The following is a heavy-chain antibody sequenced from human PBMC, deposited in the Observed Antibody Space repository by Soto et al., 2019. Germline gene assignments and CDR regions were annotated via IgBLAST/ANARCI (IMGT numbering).Heavy chain of an antibody. D-gene: IGHD3-22*01. V-gene: IGHV4-59*08. Sequence: SETLSLTCTVSSDSISNYCWSWIRQPPGKGLEWIGYICYRGSTNYNPSLKSRVTISVDTSKNQFSLKLSSVTAADTAVYYCARSNYYDSSGSYFDYWGQGTQVTVSS. J-gene: IGHJ4*02. CDR2: ICYRGST. CDR3: ARSNYYDSSGSYFDY. CDR1: SDSISNYC.